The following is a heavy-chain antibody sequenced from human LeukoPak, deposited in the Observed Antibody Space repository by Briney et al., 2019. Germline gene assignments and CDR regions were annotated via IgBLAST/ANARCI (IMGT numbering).Heavy chain of an antibody. Sequence: ASVKVSCKASGYTFTSYDINWVRQATGQGLEWMGWMNPNSGNTGYAQKFQGRVTMTRNTSISTAYMELRSLRSDDTAVYYCAREPRAVASDYWGQGTLVTVSS. CDR1: GYTFTSYD. J-gene: IGHJ4*02. D-gene: IGHD6-19*01. CDR3: AREPRAVASDY. V-gene: IGHV1-8*01. CDR2: MNPNSGNT.